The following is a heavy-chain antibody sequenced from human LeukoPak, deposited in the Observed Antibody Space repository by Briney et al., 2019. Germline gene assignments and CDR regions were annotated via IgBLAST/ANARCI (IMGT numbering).Heavy chain of an antibody. V-gene: IGHV4-34*01. CDR2: INHSGST. D-gene: IGHD6-19*01. CDR1: GGSFSGYY. CDR3: ARGHSSGWYDY. Sequence: SETLSLTCAVYGGSFSGYYWSWIRQPPGKGLEWIGEINHSGSTNYNPSLKSRVTISVDTSKNQFSLKLSSVTAADTAVYYCARGHSSGWYDYWGQGTLVTVSP. J-gene: IGHJ4*02.